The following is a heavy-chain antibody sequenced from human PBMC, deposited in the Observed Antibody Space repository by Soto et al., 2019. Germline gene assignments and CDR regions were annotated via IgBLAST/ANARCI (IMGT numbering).Heavy chain of an antibody. CDR2: IIPLLDTT. CDR3: ARDGPNTAMAPLIFWYFDL. CDR1: GGTFSNDI. J-gene: IGHJ2*01. D-gene: IGHD5-18*01. Sequence: SVKVSCKTSGGTFSNDIITWVRQAPGQGLEWMGRIIPLLDTTNYAQKFQGRVTITADKSTGTAYMELNSLRSEDTAVYYCARDGPNTAMAPLIFWYFDLWGRGTLVTVSS. V-gene: IGHV1-69*08.